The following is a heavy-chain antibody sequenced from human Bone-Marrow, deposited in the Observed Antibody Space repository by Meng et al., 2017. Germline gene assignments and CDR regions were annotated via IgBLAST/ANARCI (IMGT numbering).Heavy chain of an antibody. CDR1: GGTFSSYA. CDR2: IIPIFGTA. Sequence: SVKVSCKASGGTFSSYAISWVRQAPGQGLEWMGGIIPIFGTANYAQKFQGRVTITADESTSTAYMELSSLRSEDTAVYYCARSIVGAEYYYYGMDVWGQGTMVTVSS. CDR3: ARSIVGAEYYYYGMDV. D-gene: IGHD1-26*01. V-gene: IGHV1-69*13. J-gene: IGHJ6*02.